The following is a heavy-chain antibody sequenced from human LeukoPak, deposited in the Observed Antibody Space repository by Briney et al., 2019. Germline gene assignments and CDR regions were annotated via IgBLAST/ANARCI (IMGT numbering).Heavy chain of an antibody. D-gene: IGHD6-6*01. J-gene: IGHJ5*02. V-gene: IGHV3-21*01. CDR3: ARALRDNPSIAARPRGP. CDR1: GFTFSSYS. CDR2: ISGSSSYI. Sequence: GGSLRLSCAASGFTFSSYSMNWVRQAPGKGLEWVSSISGSSSYIYYADSVKGRFTISRDNAKNSLYLQMNSLRAEDTAVYYCARALRDNPSIAARPRGPWGQGTLVTVSS.